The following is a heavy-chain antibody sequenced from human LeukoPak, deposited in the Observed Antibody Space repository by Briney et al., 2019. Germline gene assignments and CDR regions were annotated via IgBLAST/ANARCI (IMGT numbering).Heavy chain of an antibody. V-gene: IGHV3-48*01. Sequence: PGGSLRLSCAASRFTFSSYSMNWVRQAPGKGLEWVSYISSSSSSIYYEDSVKGRFTISRDNVKNSLYLQMNSLRAEDTAVYYCVRQLVSWGQGTLVTVSS. J-gene: IGHJ5*02. CDR3: VRQLVS. D-gene: IGHD6-6*01. CDR2: ISSSSSSI. CDR1: RFTFSSYS.